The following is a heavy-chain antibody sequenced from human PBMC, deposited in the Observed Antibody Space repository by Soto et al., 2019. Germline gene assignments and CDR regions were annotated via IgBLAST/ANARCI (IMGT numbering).Heavy chain of an antibody. CDR1: GFTFSSYG. J-gene: IGHJ4*02. CDR3: AREGWGVGAIFTFDY. CDR2: IWYDGSNK. D-gene: IGHD1-26*01. Sequence: PGGSLRLSCAASGFTFSSYGMHWVRQAPGKGLEWVAVIWYDGSNKYYADSVKGRFTISRDNSKNTLYLQMNSLRAEDTAVYYCAREGWGVGAIFTFDYWGQGTLVTVSS. V-gene: IGHV3-33*01.